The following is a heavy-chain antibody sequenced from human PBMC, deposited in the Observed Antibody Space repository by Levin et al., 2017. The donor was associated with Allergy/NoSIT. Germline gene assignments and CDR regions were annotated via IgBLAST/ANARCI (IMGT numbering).Heavy chain of an antibody. CDR3: ARGRGYDRFDY. CDR2: IWYDGSNK. CDR1: GFTFSSYG. J-gene: IGHJ4*02. Sequence: LSLTCAASGFTFSSYGMHWVRQAPGKGLEWVAVIWYDGSNKYYADSVKGRFTISRDNSKNTLYLQMNSLRAEDTAVYYCARGRGYDRFDYWGQRTLVTVSS. V-gene: IGHV3-33*01. D-gene: IGHD5-12*01.